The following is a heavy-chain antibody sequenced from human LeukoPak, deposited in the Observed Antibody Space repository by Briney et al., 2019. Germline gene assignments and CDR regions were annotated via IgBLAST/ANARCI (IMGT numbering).Heavy chain of an antibody. CDR1: GGSFSGYY. D-gene: IGHD6-19*01. Sequence: PSETLSLTCAVYGGSFSGYYWSWIRQPPGKGLEWIGEINHSGSTNYNPSLKSRVTISVDKSKNQFSLKLSSVTAADTAVYYCARERSGWYYPFDYWGQGTLVTVSS. J-gene: IGHJ4*02. CDR2: INHSGST. CDR3: ARERSGWYYPFDY. V-gene: IGHV4-34*01.